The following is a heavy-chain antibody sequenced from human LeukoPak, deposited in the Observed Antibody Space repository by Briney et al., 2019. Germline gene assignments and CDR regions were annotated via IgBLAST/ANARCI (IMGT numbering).Heavy chain of an antibody. V-gene: IGHV3-21*01. CDR3: ARGVAVAGNDN. D-gene: IGHD6-19*01. Sequence: GGSLRLSCAASGFTFSSYSLNWVRQAPGKGLEWVSSISSSSSYIYYADSVKGRFTISRDNAKNSLYLQMNSLRAEDTAVYYCARGVAVAGNDNWGQGTLVTVSS. CDR2: ISSSSSYI. CDR1: GFTFSSYS. J-gene: IGHJ4*02.